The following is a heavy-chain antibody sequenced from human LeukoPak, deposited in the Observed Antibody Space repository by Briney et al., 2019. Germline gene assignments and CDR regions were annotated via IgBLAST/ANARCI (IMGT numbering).Heavy chain of an antibody. J-gene: IGHJ4*02. Sequence: GGSLRLSCAASGFTFDDYAMHWVRQAPGKGLEWVSGLSWNSGSIGYADSVKGRFSISRDNSKNTLYLQMNSLRAEDTTVYYCAREESIAAYFDYWGQGTLVTVSS. CDR2: LSWNSGSI. CDR3: AREESIAAYFDY. D-gene: IGHD6-6*01. CDR1: GFTFDDYA. V-gene: IGHV3-9*01.